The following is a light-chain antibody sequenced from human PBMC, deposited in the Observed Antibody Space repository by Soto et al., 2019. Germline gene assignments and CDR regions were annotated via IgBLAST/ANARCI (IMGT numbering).Light chain of an antibody. CDR2: DVS. V-gene: IGLV2-14*01. J-gene: IGLJ1*01. CDR3: SSYTSSSLYV. Sequence: QSALTQPASVSGSPGQSITISCTGTSSDFGGYNYVSWYQQHPGKAPKLMIYDVSNRPSGVSKRFSGSKSGNTASLTISGLQAEDEADYYCSSYTSSSLYVFGTGTKVTVL. CDR1: SSDFGGYNY.